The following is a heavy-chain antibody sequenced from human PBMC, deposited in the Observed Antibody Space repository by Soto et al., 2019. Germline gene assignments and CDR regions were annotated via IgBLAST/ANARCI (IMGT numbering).Heavy chain of an antibody. V-gene: IGHV5-51*01. CDR3: ASGTYSSSPDNNWFDP. Sequence: GASLKISCKGSGYSFTSYWIGWGRQMPGKGLEWMGIIYPGDSDTRYSPSFQGQVTISADRSISTAYLQWSNLKASDTAMYYCASGTYSSSPDNNWFDPWGQGTLVTVSS. CDR2: IYPGDSDT. D-gene: IGHD6-6*01. CDR1: GYSFTSYW. J-gene: IGHJ5*02.